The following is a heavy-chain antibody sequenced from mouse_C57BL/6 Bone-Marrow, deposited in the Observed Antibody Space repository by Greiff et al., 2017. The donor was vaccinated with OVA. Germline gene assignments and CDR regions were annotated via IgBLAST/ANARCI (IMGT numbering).Heavy chain of an antibody. J-gene: IGHJ4*01. CDR1: GFTFNTYA. CDR3: VRDPLGYYGSYYAMDY. V-gene: IGHV10-3*01. Sequence: EVKLVESGGGLVQPKGSLKLSCAASGFTFNTYAMHWVRQAPGKGLEWVARIRSKSSNYATYYADSVKDRFTISRDDSQSMLYLQMNNLKTEDTAMYYCVRDPLGYYGSYYAMDYWGQGTSVTVSS. CDR2: IRSKSSNYAT. D-gene: IGHD1-1*01.